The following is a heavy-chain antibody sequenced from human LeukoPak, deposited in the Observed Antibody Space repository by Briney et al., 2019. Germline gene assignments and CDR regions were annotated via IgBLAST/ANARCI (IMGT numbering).Heavy chain of an antibody. CDR3: VRDIGSSRLIDY. V-gene: IGHV1-2*02. D-gene: IGHD1-26*01. CDR2: INPNSGGT. Sequence: ASVKVSCKASGYTFTGYYMHWVRQAPGQGLEWMGWINPNSGGTNYAQKFQGRVTMTRDTSISTAYMELSRLRSDDTAVYYCVRDIGSSRLIDYWGQGTLVTVSS. J-gene: IGHJ4*02. CDR1: GYTFTGYY.